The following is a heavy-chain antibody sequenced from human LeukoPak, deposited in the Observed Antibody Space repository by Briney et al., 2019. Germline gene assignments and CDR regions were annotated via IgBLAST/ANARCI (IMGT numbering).Heavy chain of an antibody. J-gene: IGHJ6*04. CDR3: ARDPYYYGAGRYYYGMDV. CDR1: GFTFSDYY. CDR2: ISISSSYT. D-gene: IGHD3-10*01. V-gene: IGHV3-11*06. Sequence: PGESLRLSCAASGFTFSDYYMSWVRQAPGKGLGWGSYISISSSYTNYADSVKGRFTISRDNAKNSLYLQMNSLRAEDTAVYYCARDPYYYGAGRYYYGMDVWGKGTTVTVSS.